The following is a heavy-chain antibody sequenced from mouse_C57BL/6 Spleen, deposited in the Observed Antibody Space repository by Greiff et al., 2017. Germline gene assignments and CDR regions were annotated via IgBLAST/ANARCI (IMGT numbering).Heavy chain of an antibody. CDR1: GYTFTSYW. Sequence: VQLQQPGAELVKPGASVKMSCKASGYTFTSYWITWVKQRPGQGLEWIGDIYPGSGSTNYNEKFKSKATLTVDTSSSTAYMQLSSLTSEDSGVYCGAREGDYYGSSYGYFDVGGTGTTVTVSS. D-gene: IGHD1-1*01. J-gene: IGHJ1*03. V-gene: IGHV1-55*01. CDR2: IYPGSGST. CDR3: AREGDYYGSSYGYFDV.